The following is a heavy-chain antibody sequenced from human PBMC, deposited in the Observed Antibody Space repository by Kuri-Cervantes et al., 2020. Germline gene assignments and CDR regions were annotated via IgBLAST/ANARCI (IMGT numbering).Heavy chain of an antibody. Sequence: SVKVSCKASGGTFSSYAISWVRQAPGQGLEWMGGIIPIFGTANYAQKFQGRVTITADESTSTAYMELSSLRSEDTAVYYCARARWFGELFHQKSYGMDVWGQGTTVTVSS. CDR2: IIPIFGTA. D-gene: IGHD3-10*01. CDR1: GGTFSSYA. CDR3: ARARWFGELFHQKSYGMDV. J-gene: IGHJ6*02. V-gene: IGHV1-69*13.